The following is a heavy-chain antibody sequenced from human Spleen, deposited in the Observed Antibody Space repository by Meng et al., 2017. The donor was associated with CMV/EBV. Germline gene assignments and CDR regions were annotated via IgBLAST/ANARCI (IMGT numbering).Heavy chain of an antibody. Sequence: SQTLSLTCAASGFSFNDHYMTWVRQPPGKGLEWIGAIHHSGTTNYNTSLKSRVTMSVDKSKNHFSLSLTSVTAADTAVYFCARADSSYFDVSAYYPDALDIWGQGTVVTVSS. CDR3: ARADSSYFDVSAYYPDALDI. CDR2: IHHSGTT. CDR1: GFSFNDHY. V-gene: IGHV4-34*01. D-gene: IGHD3-22*01. J-gene: IGHJ3*02.